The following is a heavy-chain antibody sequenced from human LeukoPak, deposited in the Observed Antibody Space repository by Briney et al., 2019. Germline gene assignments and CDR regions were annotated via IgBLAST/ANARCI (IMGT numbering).Heavy chain of an antibody. J-gene: IGHJ4*02. CDR2: IYYSGTT. V-gene: IGHV4-59*01. CDR1: GGSITTYY. Sequence: SETLSLTCTISGGSITTYYWSWVRQPPGKGLEGIGYIYYSGTTDYNPALKRGGTLSVETYKNQFSLTLTSVTAADTAMYYCATTTIGSSSSYYFRYWGRGTLVTVSS. D-gene: IGHD6-6*01. CDR3: ATTTIGSSSSYYFRY.